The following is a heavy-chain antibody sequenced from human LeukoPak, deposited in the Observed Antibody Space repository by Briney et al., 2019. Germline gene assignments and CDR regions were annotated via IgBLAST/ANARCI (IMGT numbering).Heavy chain of an antibody. Sequence: ASVKVSCKASGYTFTSYDINGVRQATGQGLEWMGWMNPNSGNTGYAQKFQGRVTMTRNTSISTAYMELSSLRSEDTAVYYCARGPLSKRNWFDPWGQGTLVTVSS. D-gene: IGHD2/OR15-2a*01. J-gene: IGHJ5*02. CDR2: MNPNSGNT. CDR1: GYTFTSYD. V-gene: IGHV1-8*01. CDR3: ARGPLSKRNWFDP.